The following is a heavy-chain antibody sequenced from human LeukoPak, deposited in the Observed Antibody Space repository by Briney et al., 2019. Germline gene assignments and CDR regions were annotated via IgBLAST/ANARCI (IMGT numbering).Heavy chain of an antibody. CDR1: GDSVSSKNGA. V-gene: IGHV6-1*01. J-gene: IGHJ4*02. CDR3: ARDMGTTGWYTFDY. Sequence: TSQTLSLTCAISGDSVSSKNGAWNWIRQSPSRGLEWLGRTYYRSKWYNDYAEFIQGRITINPDTSKNQFSLQLNSVTPEDTAVYFCARDMGTTGWYTFDYWGQGTLVTVSS. D-gene: IGHD6-19*01. CDR2: TYYRSKWYN.